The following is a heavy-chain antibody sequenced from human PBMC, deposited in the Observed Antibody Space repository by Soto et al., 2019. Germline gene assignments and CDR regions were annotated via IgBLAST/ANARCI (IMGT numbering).Heavy chain of an antibody. V-gene: IGHV1-69*06. CDR3: ARVDYGDYADYYYYGMDV. Sequence: QVQLVQSGAEVKKPGSSVKVSCKASGGTFSSYAISWVRQAPGQGLEWMGGIIPIFGTANYAQKFPGRVTITADKSTSTAYMELSSLRSEDTAVYYCARVDYGDYADYYYYGMDVWGQGTTVTVSS. J-gene: IGHJ6*02. CDR2: IIPIFGTA. D-gene: IGHD4-17*01. CDR1: GGTFSSYA.